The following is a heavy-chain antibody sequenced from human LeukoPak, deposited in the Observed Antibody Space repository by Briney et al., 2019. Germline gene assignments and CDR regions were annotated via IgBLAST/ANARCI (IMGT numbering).Heavy chain of an antibody. Sequence: GGSLRLSCAASGFTFSNYWMHWVRQATEKGLVWVSRINSDGSSTTSADSVKGRFTISRDNAKNTLYLQMNSLGAEDTAVYYCAKGGATVIDYWGQGTLVTVSS. J-gene: IGHJ4*02. CDR3: AKGGATVIDY. CDR2: INSDGSST. D-gene: IGHD4-17*01. CDR1: GFTFSNYW. V-gene: IGHV3-74*01.